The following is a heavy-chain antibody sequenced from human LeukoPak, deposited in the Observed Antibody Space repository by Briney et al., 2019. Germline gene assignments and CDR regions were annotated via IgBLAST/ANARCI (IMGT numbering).Heavy chain of an antibody. D-gene: IGHD2-15*01. V-gene: IGHV4-34*01. Sequence: SETLSLTCSVSGGSFSGYYWSWIRQPPGKGLEWIGEINHSGSTNYNPSLKSRVTISVDTSKNQFSLKLSSVTSADTAVYYCARGQGYCSGGSCYNRFDPWGQGTLVSVSS. CDR3: ARGQGYCSGGSCYNRFDP. CDR1: GGSFSGYY. J-gene: IGHJ5*02. CDR2: INHSGST.